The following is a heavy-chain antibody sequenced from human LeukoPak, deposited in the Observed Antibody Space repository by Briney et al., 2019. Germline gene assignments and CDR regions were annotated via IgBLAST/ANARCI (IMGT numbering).Heavy chain of an antibody. J-gene: IGHJ6*03. CDR2: ISWGGGNT. CDR1: GFTFDDYA. CDR3: AKDRTYGSGSSGYFFLYMDV. V-gene: IGHV3-43D*03. Sequence: PGGSLSLSCAASGFTFDDYAMHWLRQAPGKGLEWVSLISWGGGNTYYADSVKGRFTISRDNGKNSLYLQMNSLRAEDTALYYCAKDRTYGSGSSGYFFLYMDVWGKGTTVTVCS. D-gene: IGHD3-10*01.